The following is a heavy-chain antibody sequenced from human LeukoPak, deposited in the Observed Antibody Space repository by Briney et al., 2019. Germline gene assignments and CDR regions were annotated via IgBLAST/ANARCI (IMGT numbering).Heavy chain of an antibody. CDR2: ISGSGGST. J-gene: IGHJ4*02. Sequence: GGSLRLSCAASGFTFSSYAMSWVRQAPGKGLEWVSAISGSGGSTYYADSVKGRFTISRDNSKNTLYLQMNSLRAEDTAVYYCASVRFLEWLLFRDYFDYWGQGTLDTVSS. D-gene: IGHD3-3*01. CDR1: GFTFSSYA. V-gene: IGHV3-23*01. CDR3: ASVRFLEWLLFRDYFDY.